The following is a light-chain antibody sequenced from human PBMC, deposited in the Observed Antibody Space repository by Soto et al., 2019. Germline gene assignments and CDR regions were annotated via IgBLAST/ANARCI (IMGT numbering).Light chain of an antibody. CDR3: GAWDTSLSGGV. CDR2: EDN. Sequence: QSVLTQPPSVSAAPGQTVTISCSGSSSNIGSDFVSWYQQLPGTAPKLLIYEDNKRPSGIPDRFSGAKSGTSATLGITGRQTGDEADYYCGAWDTSLSGGVFGGGTKLTVL. J-gene: IGLJ2*01. CDR1: SSNIGSDF. V-gene: IGLV1-51*02.